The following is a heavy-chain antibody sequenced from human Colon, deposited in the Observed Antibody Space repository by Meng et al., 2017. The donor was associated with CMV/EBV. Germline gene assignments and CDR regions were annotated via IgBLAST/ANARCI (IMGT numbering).Heavy chain of an antibody. V-gene: IGHV1-2*02. CDR2: INPNSGGT. Sequence: ASVKVSCKASGYTFTGYYMHWVRQAPGQGLEWMGWINPNSGGTNYAQKFQGRVTMTRDTSISTAYMELSRLRSDDTAMYYCARGKYSSSWYYYGMDVWGQGTTVTVSS. D-gene: IGHD6-6*01. CDR1: GYTFTGYY. J-gene: IGHJ6*02. CDR3: ARGKYSSSWYYYGMDV.